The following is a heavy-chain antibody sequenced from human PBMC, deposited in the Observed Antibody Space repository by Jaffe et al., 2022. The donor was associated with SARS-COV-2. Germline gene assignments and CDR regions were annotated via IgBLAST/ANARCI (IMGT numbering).Heavy chain of an antibody. CDR3: AKGRTRSYFSLADS. J-gene: IGHJ5*01. Sequence: QVQLMESGGGVVQPERSLRLSCAASGFTFSSFGMHWVRQAPGKGLEWVAVISYDGNNKYYADSVKGRFTISRDNSKNTLFLQMSSLRAEDTAVYYCAKGRTRSYFSLADSWGQGTLVTVSS. CDR2: ISYDGNNK. CDR1: GFTFSSFG. D-gene: IGHD3-10*01. V-gene: IGHV3-30*18.